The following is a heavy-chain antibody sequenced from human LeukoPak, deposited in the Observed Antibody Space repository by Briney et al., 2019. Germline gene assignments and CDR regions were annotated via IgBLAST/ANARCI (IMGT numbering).Heavy chain of an antibody. V-gene: IGHV1-46*01. Sequence: ASVKVSCKTSGYTFINYFIHWVRQDPGQGREWMGVINPRSGSTTYAQKFQGRVTMTRDTSTSTVYVELSSLRSEDTVVYYCAREGDGYKNFDYWGQGTLFTVSS. J-gene: IGHJ4*02. CDR2: INPRSGST. CDR1: GYTFINYF. D-gene: IGHD5-24*01. CDR3: AREGDGYKNFDY.